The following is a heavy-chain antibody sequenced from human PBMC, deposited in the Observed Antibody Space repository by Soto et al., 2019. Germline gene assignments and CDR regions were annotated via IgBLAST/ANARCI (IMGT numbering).Heavy chain of an antibody. D-gene: IGHD3-3*01. Sequence: GGSLRLSCSASGFTFSSYAMHWVRQAPGKGLEYVSAISSNGGSTYYADSVKGRLTISRDNSKNTLYLQMSSLRAEDTDVYYCVINVLRFLEWFTPHWFDPWGQGTLVTVSS. CDR1: GFTFSSYA. CDR2: ISSNGGST. CDR3: VINVLRFLEWFTPHWFDP. J-gene: IGHJ5*02. V-gene: IGHV3-64D*08.